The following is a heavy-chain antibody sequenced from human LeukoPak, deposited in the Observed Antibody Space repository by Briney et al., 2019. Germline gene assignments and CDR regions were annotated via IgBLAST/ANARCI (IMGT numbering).Heavy chain of an antibody. J-gene: IGHJ4*02. Sequence: PGASVKVSCKASGGTFSSYAISWVRQAPGQGLEWMGGIIPIFGTANYAQKFQGRVTITADESTSTAYMELSSLRSEDTAVYYCAREAVRFLEWLSTYYFDYWGQGTLVTVSS. CDR2: IIPIFGTA. CDR3: AREAVRFLEWLSTYYFDY. V-gene: IGHV1-69*13. D-gene: IGHD3-3*01. CDR1: GGTFSSYA.